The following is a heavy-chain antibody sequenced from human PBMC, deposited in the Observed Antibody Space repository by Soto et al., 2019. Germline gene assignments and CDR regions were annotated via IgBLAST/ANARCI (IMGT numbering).Heavy chain of an antibody. CDR1: GFTFSSYG. Sequence: QVQLVESGGGVVQPGRSLRLSCAASGFTFSSYGMHWVRQAPGKGLEWVAVIWYDGSNKYYADSVKGRFTISRDNSKNTLYLQMTSLRAEDTAVYYCASEPPGIAVAGTLYWGQGTLVTVSS. V-gene: IGHV3-33*01. D-gene: IGHD6-19*01. CDR2: IWYDGSNK. J-gene: IGHJ4*02. CDR3: ASEPPGIAVAGTLY.